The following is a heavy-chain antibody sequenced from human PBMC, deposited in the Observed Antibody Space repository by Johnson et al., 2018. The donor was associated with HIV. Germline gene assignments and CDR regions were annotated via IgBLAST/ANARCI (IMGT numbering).Heavy chain of an antibody. J-gene: IGHJ3*02. CDR3: ARDLGDSSSSWRELSAFDI. D-gene: IGHD6-6*01. Sequence: VQLVESGGGVVRPGGSLRLSCEVSGFTFDEYGMSWVRQAPGKGLEWVSGINWNGGSTGYADSVKGRFTISRDNAKNSLYLQMNSLRAEDTAVYYCARDLGDSSSSWRELSAFDIWGQGTMVTVSS. CDR1: GFTFDEYG. V-gene: IGHV3-20*04. CDR2: INWNGGST.